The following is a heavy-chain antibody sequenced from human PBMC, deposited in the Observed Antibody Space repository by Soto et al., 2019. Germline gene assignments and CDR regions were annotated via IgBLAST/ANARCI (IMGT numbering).Heavy chain of an antibody. J-gene: IGHJ6*02. V-gene: IGHV1-46*01. CDR3: ARGAVVVPNGLIAGMDV. Sequence: ASVKVSCKPSGYSFSNFYVHWVRQAPGQGLEWMGIIDPSSGTTSYTQKFQERVTMTRDTSMSTVSMELSRPRSEDTAVYYCARGAVVVPNGLIAGMDVWGLGTTVTVSS. D-gene: IGHD2-15*01. CDR1: GYSFSNFY. CDR2: IDPSSGTT.